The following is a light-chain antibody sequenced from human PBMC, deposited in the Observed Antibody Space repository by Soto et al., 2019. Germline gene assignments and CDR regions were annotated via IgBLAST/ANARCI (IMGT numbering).Light chain of an antibody. CDR1: SSDIGGSKY. CDR2: EVT. Sequence: QSALTQPASLSGSPGQSITISRTGTSSDIGGSKYVSWYQQHPGKAPKLMIYEVTYRPSGVSDRFSGSKSGNTASLTVSGLQAEDEADYYCSSYTSSGTLYVFGTGTKLTVL. CDR3: SSYTSSGTLYV. V-gene: IGLV2-14*01. J-gene: IGLJ1*01.